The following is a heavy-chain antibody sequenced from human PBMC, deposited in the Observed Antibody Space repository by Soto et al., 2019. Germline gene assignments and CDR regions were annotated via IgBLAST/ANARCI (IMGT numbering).Heavy chain of an antibody. V-gene: IGHV3-23*01. J-gene: IGHJ6*03. CDR3: ARMGYFDWLLDYYYYYMDV. CDR1: GFTFSSYA. CDR2: ISGSGGST. D-gene: IGHD3-9*01. Sequence: GGSLRLSCAASGFTFSSYAMSWVRQAPGKGLEWVSAISGSGGSTYYADSVKGRFTISRDNSKNTLYLQMNSLRAEDTAVYYCARMGYFDWLLDYYYYYMDVWGKGTTVTVSS.